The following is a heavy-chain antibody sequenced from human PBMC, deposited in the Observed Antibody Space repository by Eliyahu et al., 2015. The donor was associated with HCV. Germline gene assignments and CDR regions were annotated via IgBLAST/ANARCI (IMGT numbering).Heavy chain of an antibody. J-gene: IGHJ4*02. V-gene: IGHV3-23*01. CDR3: AKDNLAHSTTWYYFDH. Sequence: LSCAASGFTFSSYAMSWVRHVPGKGLEWVSAIDHSGGTTFYADSVRGRFTISRDNSENTLYLQMSSLRVEDTALYYCAKDNLAHSTTWYYFDHWGQGALVTVSS. D-gene: IGHD2-2*01. CDR1: GFTFSSYA. CDR2: IDHSGGTT.